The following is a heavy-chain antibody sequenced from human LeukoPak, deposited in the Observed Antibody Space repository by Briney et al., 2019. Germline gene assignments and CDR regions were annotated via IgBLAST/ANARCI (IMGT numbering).Heavy chain of an antibody. V-gene: IGHV3-33*01. CDR1: GFTFSSYG. CDR3: ARPTYSGSYYWFDY. D-gene: IGHD1-26*01. CDR2: IWYDGSNK. J-gene: IGHJ4*02. Sequence: PGGSLRLSCAASGFTFSSYGMHWVRQAPGKGLEWVAGIWYDGSNKYYADTVKGRFTTSRDNSKNTLYLQMNSLRAEDTAVYYCARPTYSGSYYWFDYWGQGTLVTVSS.